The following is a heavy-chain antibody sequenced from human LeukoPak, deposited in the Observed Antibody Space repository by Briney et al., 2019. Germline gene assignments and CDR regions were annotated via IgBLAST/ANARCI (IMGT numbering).Heavy chain of an antibody. D-gene: IGHD1-1*01. CDR1: GFTFSSYD. Sequence: GGSLRLSCAASGFTFSSYDMHWVRQATGKGLEWVSAIGTAGDTYYPGSVKGRFTISRENAKNSSYLQMNSLRAGDTAVYYCARGVERRSPSYYGMDVWGQGTTVTVSS. J-gene: IGHJ6*02. V-gene: IGHV3-13*01. CDR3: ARGVERRSPSYYGMDV. CDR2: IGTAGDT.